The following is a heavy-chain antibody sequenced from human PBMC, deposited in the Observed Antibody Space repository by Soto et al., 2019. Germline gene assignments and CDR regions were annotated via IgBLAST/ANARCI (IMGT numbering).Heavy chain of an antibody. D-gene: IGHD3-22*01. V-gene: IGHV3-9*01. CDR1: GFNFDDSA. Sequence: EVQLVESGGALVQRGRSLRLSCVASGFNFDDSAMNWVRQVPGKGLEWVSGITWNSGHILYADSVKGRFTISRDNAKKSLYLELNSLRPEDTALYYCAKGRSSMIVVVMDYWGQGTPDTVSS. CDR3: AKGRSSMIVVVMDY. J-gene: IGHJ4*02. CDR2: ITWNSGHI.